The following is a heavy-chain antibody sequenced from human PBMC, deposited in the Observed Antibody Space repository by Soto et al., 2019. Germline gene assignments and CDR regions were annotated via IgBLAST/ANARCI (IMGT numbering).Heavy chain of an antibody. Sequence: DVQLLESGGGLVQPGGSLSLSCAASGFTFNNYAINWVRQSPGKGLEWVSVISGSAGSTYYADSVKGRFTITRDNSKNTLYLQMSSLRVEGTAVYYCAKAGGAACTVDYFDYWGQGTLVTVSS. V-gene: IGHV3-23*01. D-gene: IGHD6-13*01. CDR1: GFTFNNYA. CDR3: AKAGGAACTVDYFDY. CDR2: ISGSAGST. J-gene: IGHJ4*02.